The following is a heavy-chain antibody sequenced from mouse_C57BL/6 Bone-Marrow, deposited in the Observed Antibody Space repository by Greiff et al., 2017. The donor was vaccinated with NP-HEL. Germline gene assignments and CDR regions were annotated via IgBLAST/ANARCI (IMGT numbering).Heavy chain of an antibody. Sequence: VQLKESGAELVKPGASVKLSCTASGFNIKDYYMHWVKQRTEQGLEWIGRIDPEDGETKYAPKFQGKVTITADTAYNTAYLQLSSLTSEDTPVYYCDTFYDYYAMDYWGQGTSVTVSS. CDR3: DTFYDYYAMDY. CDR2: IDPEDGET. J-gene: IGHJ4*01. V-gene: IGHV14-2*01. D-gene: IGHD2-10*01. CDR1: GFNIKDYY.